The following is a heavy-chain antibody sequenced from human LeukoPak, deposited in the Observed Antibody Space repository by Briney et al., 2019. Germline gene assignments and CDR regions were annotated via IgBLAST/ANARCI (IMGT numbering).Heavy chain of an antibody. CDR2: IYYSGTT. D-gene: IGHD1-1*01. J-gene: IGHJ4*02. V-gene: IGHV4-59*01. Sequence: PSETLSLTCTVSGGSISSYYWSWIRQPPGKGLEWIGYIYYSGTTDYNPSLKSRVTISIDTSKRQFSLKLNSVTAADTAAYYCARLPLRYNYVDYWGQGTLVTVSS. CDR3: ARLPLRYNYVDY. CDR1: GGSISSYY.